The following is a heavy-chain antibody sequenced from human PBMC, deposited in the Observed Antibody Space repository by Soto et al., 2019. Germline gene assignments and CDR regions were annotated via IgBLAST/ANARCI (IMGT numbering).Heavy chain of an antibody. CDR1: GDSVSSNSAA. CDR3: AREIGVRRYDFWSGYYPFDY. V-gene: IGHV6-1*01. J-gene: IGHJ4*02. CDR2: TYYRSKWYN. D-gene: IGHD3-3*01. Sequence: SQTLSLTCAISGDSVSSNSAAWNWIRQSPSRGLEWLGRTYYRSKWYNDYAVSVKSRITINPDTSKNQFSLQLNSVTPEDTAVYYCAREIGVRRYDFWSGYYPFDYWGQGTLVTVSS.